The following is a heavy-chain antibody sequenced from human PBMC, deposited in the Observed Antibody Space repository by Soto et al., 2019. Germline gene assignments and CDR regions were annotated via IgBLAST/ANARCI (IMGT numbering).Heavy chain of an antibody. CDR3: AREPGDSHCIDL. J-gene: IGHJ5*02. D-gene: IGHD2-21*01. CDR2: VENSGST. CDR1: GVSVSIESYY. Sequence: SETHSKKSIVSGVSVSIESYYCIWIRQTPGKGLEWIGNVENSGSTKYNPSPKSRVTISVDTSKNQFSLKLSSVTGADTAFYYCAREPGDSHCIDLSGQGPLVT. V-gene: IGHV4-61*01.